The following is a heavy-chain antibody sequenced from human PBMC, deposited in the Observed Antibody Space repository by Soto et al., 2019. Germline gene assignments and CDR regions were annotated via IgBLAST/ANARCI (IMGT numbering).Heavy chain of an antibody. D-gene: IGHD6-19*01. CDR3: ARDLSNGWYPDY. CDR1: GFTFSDYG. Sequence: QVPLVESGGGVVQPGRSLRLSCAASGFTFSDYGMHWVRQAPGKGLEWVAVIWYDGSNKYYADSVKGRFTISRDNSKNTLSLQMNSLRAEDTAVYYCARDLSNGWYPDYWGQGTLVTVSS. J-gene: IGHJ4*02. CDR2: IWYDGSNK. V-gene: IGHV3-33*01.